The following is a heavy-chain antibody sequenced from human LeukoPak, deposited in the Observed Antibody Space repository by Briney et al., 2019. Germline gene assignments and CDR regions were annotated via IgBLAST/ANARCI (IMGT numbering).Heavy chain of an antibody. CDR3: ARDDALVATGSFDY. Sequence: ASVKVSCKASGYTFITYYIHWVRQAPGQGLEWMGIISPSGGSTNYAQKLQGRVTMTTDTSTSTAYIELRSLRSDDTAVYYCARDDALVATGSFDYWGQGTLVTVSS. J-gene: IGHJ4*02. V-gene: IGHV1-46*01. D-gene: IGHD5-12*01. CDR2: ISPSGGST. CDR1: GYTFITYY.